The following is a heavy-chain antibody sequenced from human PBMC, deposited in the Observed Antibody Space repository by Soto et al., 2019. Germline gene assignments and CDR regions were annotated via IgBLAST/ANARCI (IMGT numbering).Heavy chain of an antibody. CDR3: ARDSLTLHMGFDY. CDR2: IYYSGST. CDR1: GGSISSGGYY. J-gene: IGHJ4*02. D-gene: IGHD2-15*01. Sequence: SETLSLTCTVSGGSISSGGYYWSWIRQHPGKGLEWIGYIYYSGSTYYNPSLKSRVTISVDTSKNQFSLKLSSVTAADTAVYYCARDSLTLHMGFDYWGQGTLVTVSS. V-gene: IGHV4-31*03.